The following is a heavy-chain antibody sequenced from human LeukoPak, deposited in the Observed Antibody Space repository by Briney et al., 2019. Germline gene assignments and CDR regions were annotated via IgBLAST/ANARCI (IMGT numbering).Heavy chain of an antibody. J-gene: IGHJ4*02. CDR2: ISSSSNTI. D-gene: IGHD1-26*01. V-gene: IGHV3-48*02. Sequence: GGSLRLSCAASGFTFSTHSMNWVRQAPGKGPEWVSYISSSSNTIYYADSVKGRFTISRDNAKNSLYLQMNSLRDEDTAVYYCARGPYSGSYHYFDYWGQGTLVTVSS. CDR3: ARGPYSGSYHYFDY. CDR1: GFTFSTHS.